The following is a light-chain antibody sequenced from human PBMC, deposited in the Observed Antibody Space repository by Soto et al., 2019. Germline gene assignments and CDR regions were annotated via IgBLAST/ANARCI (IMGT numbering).Light chain of an antibody. CDR2: KAS. J-gene: IGKJ1*01. Sequence: DIQMTQSPSTLSASVGDRVTITCRASESISSLLAWYQQKPGKAPKLLIYKASSLESGVPSRFSGSGSGTEFTLTINSLQPDDFAPYYCQQYYTYGTFGQGTKVEIK. CDR3: QQYYTYGT. CDR1: ESISSL. V-gene: IGKV1-5*03.